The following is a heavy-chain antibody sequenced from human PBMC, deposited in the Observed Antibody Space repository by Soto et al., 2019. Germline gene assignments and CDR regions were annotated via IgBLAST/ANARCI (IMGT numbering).Heavy chain of an antibody. J-gene: IGHJ6*02. Sequence: SETLSLTCTVSPDSLNGHYWSWLLQTPGKGLEWIGYMYNTGSTIYNPSLKSRVTISVDTSKNQFSLKLNSVTAADTAVYYCARDLWGYCGADCYPLDVWGQGTTVTVSS. CDR1: PDSLNGHY. CDR3: ARDLWGYCGADCYPLDV. V-gene: IGHV4-59*11. D-gene: IGHD2-21*02. CDR2: MYNTGST.